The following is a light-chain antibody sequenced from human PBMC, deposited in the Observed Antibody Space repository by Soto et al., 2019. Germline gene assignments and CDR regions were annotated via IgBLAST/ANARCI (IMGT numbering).Light chain of an antibody. V-gene: IGKV1-9*01. Sequence: DFQMTQSPSTLSASVGDRVTITCRASQGISSYLAWYQQRPGKAPKLLIYDASTLQSGVPSRFSGNGSGTEFTLTISSLQPEDFATYYCQRINSFPVTLGGGTKVDIK. CDR2: DAS. J-gene: IGKJ4*01. CDR1: QGISSY. CDR3: QRINSFPVT.